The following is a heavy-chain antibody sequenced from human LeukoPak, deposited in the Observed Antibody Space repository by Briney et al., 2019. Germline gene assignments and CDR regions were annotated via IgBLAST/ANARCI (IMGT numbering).Heavy chain of an antibody. Sequence: GGSLRLSCAASGFTFSNAWMSWVRQAPGKGLEWVGRVKRKTGGETTDYAAPVKGRFTISRDDSKNTLYLQMNSLKTEDTAVYYCTTAAHYDILTGYYQDYWGQGTLVTVSS. V-gene: IGHV3-15*01. CDR1: GFTFSNAW. CDR2: VKRKTGGETT. J-gene: IGHJ4*02. D-gene: IGHD3-9*01. CDR3: TTAAHYDILTGYYQDY.